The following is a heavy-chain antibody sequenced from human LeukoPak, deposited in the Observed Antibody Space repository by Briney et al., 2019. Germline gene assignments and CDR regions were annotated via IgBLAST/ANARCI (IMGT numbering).Heavy chain of an antibody. J-gene: IGHJ4*02. V-gene: IGHV4-39*01. CDR1: SGSISSSTYY. Sequence: SETLSLTCSVSSGSISSSTYYWGWIRKPPGKGLEWIGSIYYTCSTYYNPSLKSRVTISVDTSKDQFSLKLSSVTAADTAVYYCARHDYGDYSSFDYWGQGTLVTVSS. CDR2: IYYTCST. CDR3: ARHDYGDYSSFDY. D-gene: IGHD4-17*01.